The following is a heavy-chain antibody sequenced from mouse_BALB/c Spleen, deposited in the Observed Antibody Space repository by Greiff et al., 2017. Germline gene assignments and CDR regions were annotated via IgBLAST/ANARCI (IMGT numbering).Heavy chain of an antibody. V-gene: IGHV1-15*01. CDR3: TREGAYYGNHYAMDY. Sequence: QVQLQQSGAELVRPGASVTLSCKASGYTFTDYEMHWVKQTPVHGLEWIGAIDPETGGTAYNQKFKGKATLTADKSSSTAYMELRSLTSEDSAVYYCTREGAYYGNHYAMDYWGQGTSVTVSS. CDR2: IDPETGGT. D-gene: IGHD2-10*01. J-gene: IGHJ4*01. CDR1: GYTFTDYE.